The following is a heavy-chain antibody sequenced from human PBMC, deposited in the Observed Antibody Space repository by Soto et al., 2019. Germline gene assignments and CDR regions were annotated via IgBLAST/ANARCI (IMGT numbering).Heavy chain of an antibody. CDR3: TTDSYSSIIVVRFDY. Sequence: GGSLRLSCAASGFIFSNAWINWVRQAPGKGLEWVGRVKSKTDGGTSDYAAPVKGRFAVSRDDSRNMVYLQMNSLETEDTGIYYCTTDSYSSIIVVRFDYWGQGTVVTVSS. CDR1: GFIFSNAW. J-gene: IGHJ4*02. V-gene: IGHV3-15*07. CDR2: VKSKTDGGTS. D-gene: IGHD3-22*01.